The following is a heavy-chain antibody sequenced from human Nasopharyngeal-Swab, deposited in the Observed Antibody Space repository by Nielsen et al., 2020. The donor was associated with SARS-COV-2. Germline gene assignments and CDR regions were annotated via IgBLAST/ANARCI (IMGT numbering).Heavy chain of an antibody. V-gene: IGHV3-30*18. CDR2: VSPDGSNK. J-gene: IGHJ4*01. Sequence: GESLKISCVGSGFLFTNYAIHWVRQAPGKGLEWVSLVSPDGSNKYYADSVQGRFTISRDNSKNTVYLQMNNLRPEDTAVYYCAKRHDLDISGYYSFAYWGHGTLVTVSP. D-gene: IGHD3-22*01. CDR1: GFLFTNYA. CDR3: AKRHDLDISGYYSFAY.